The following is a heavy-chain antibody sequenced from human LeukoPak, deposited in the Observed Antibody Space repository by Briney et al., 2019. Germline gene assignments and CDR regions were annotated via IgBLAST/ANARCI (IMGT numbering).Heavy chain of an antibody. CDR3: ATADWESFYFDS. CDR2: TSYSEGT. V-gene: IGHV4-31*03. J-gene: IGHJ4*02. CDR1: GGSVSRGGYY. D-gene: IGHD1-26*01. Sequence: PSETLSLTCTVSGGSVSRGGYYWNWIRQHPGKGLEWIGSTSYSEGTYYNPSLMSRITISVDRSQSQFSLKMRDVTAADTAVYFCATADWESFYFDSWGQGALVAVSS.